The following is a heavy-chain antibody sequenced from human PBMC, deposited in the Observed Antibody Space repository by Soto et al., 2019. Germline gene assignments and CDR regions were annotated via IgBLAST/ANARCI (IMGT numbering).Heavy chain of an antibody. V-gene: IGHV3-74*01. CDR1: GFTFSNHL. D-gene: IGHD6-19*01. CDR2: INTDGSSI. CDR3: ARDVRGLAEVAGLYGMDV. J-gene: IGHJ6*02. Sequence: QAGGSLKLSCAVSGFTFSNHLMHWVRQDPGKGLVWVSRINTDGSSIRYADSVKGRFTISRDNARNTLYLQMNSLRAEDTAVYYCARDVRGLAEVAGLYGMDVWGQGTTVTVSS.